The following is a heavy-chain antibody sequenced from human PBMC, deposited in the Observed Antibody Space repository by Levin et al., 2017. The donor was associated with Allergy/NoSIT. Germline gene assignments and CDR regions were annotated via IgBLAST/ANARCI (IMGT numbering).Heavy chain of an antibody. D-gene: IGHD6-13*01. CDR2: IYYSGST. CDR1: GGSISSYY. CDR3: ARDGQQPLWGGFDP. Sequence: SETLSLTCTVSGGSISSYYWSWIRQPPGKGLEWIGYIYYSGSTNYNPSLKSRVTISVDTSKNQFSLKLSSVTAADTAVYYCARDGQQPLWGGFDPWGQGTLVTVSS. V-gene: IGHV4-59*01. J-gene: IGHJ5*02.